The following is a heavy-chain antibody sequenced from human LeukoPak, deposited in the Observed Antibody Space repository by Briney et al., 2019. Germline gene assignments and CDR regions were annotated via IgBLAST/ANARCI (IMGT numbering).Heavy chain of an antibody. Sequence: PGGSLGLSCAASGFTFSSYSMNWVRQAPGKGLEWVSSISSSSSYIYYADSVKGRFTISRDNAKNSLYLQMNSLRAEDTAVYYCARGGIITSYAFEIWGQGAMVTVSS. V-gene: IGHV3-21*01. CDR1: GFTFSSYS. CDR3: ARGGIITSYAFEI. CDR2: ISSSSSYI. J-gene: IGHJ3*02. D-gene: IGHD1-26*01.